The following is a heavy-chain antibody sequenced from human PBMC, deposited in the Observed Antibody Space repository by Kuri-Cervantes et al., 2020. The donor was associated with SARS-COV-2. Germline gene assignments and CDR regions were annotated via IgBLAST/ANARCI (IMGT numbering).Heavy chain of an antibody. CDR2: IIPIFGIA. J-gene: IGHJ6*02. CDR1: GGTFSSYA. CDR3: ARESGVGVEGSFYYYGMDV. D-gene: IGHD2-21*01. V-gene: IGHV1-69*13. Sequence: SVKVSCKASGGTFSSYAISWVRQAPGQGLEWMGGIIPIFGIANYAQKFQGRVTITADESTSTAYMELSSLRSEDTAVYYCARESGVGVEGSFYYYGMDVWGQGTTVTVSS.